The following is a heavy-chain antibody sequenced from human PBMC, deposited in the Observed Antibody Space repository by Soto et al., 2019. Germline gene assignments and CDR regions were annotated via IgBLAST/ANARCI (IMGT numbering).Heavy chain of an antibody. CDR1: GGTFSSYA. Sequence: HVQLVQSGAEVKKPGSSVKVSCRASGGTFSSYAISWVRQAPGQGLEWMGGIIPIFGTANYAQKFQGRVTITADESTSTAYMELSSLTFEDTAVSYCAVCLSAICNFDYWGQGTLVTVSS. D-gene: IGHD2-21*01. CDR2: IIPIFGTA. CDR3: AVCLSAICNFDY. J-gene: IGHJ4*02. V-gene: IGHV1-69*01.